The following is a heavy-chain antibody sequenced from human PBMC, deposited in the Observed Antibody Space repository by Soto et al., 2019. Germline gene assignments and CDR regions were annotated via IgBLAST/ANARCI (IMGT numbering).Heavy chain of an antibody. J-gene: IGHJ4*02. V-gene: IGHV3-7*05. CDR3: GRATISPDF. CDR1: GFTFSSLW. Sequence: EVQLVESGGDLVQPGGSLRLSGAASGFTFSSLWMTWVRQAPGKGLECVANIKEDGSVKSYVDSVKGRFTISRDNAKNSRYLQRVGLRAEDTAVYYCGRATISPDFRGQGNLVTVSS. CDR2: IKEDGSVK.